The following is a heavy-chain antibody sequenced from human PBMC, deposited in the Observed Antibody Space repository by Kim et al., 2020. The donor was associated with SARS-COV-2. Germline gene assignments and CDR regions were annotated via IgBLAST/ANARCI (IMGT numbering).Heavy chain of an antibody. CDR2: INAEGSSA. V-gene: IGHV3-64D*06. CDR1: VFTFNNYV. CDR3: VKDQGSD. J-gene: IGHJ4*02. Sequence: GGSLRLSCSTSVFTFNNYVMNWVRQAPGKGLESVSGINAEGSSAYYADSVKGRFTISRDTSKNTLFLQMSSLRLEDTAIYYCVKDQGSDWGQGTLVTVSS.